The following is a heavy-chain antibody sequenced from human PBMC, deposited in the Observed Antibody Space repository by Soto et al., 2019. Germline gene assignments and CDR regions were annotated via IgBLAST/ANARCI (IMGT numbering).Heavy chain of an antibody. CDR1: GFTFSSYA. J-gene: IGHJ4*02. CDR3: GKGISDGDDFLDY. V-gene: IGHV3-23*01. CDR2: ISGSGGSI. D-gene: IGHD2-21*02. Sequence: DVQLLESGGDLVQPGESLRLSCVASGFTFSSYAMHWVRQAPGMGLEWVSTISGSGGSIYYADSVKGRFAISRDNSKNTLCLQMSSLRVEDTAIYYCGKGISDGDDFLDYWGQGTLVTVSS.